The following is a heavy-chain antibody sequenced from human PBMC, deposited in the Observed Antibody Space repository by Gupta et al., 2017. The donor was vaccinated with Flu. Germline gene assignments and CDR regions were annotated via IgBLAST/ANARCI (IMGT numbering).Heavy chain of an antibody. J-gene: IGHJ4*02. Sequence: AQKFQGRVTITADESTSTAYMELSSLRSEDTAVYYCARDPGYSSGWTELWGQGTLVTVSA. CDR3: ARDPGYSSGWTEL. D-gene: IGHD6-19*01. V-gene: IGHV1-69*01.